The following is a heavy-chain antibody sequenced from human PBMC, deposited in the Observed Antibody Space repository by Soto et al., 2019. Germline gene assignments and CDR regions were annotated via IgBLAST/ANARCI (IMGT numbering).Heavy chain of an antibody. CDR3: ARDPPTKDYDYVWGSSHGMDV. D-gene: IGHD3-16*01. Sequence: SLRLSCAASGFTFSSYGMHWVRQAPGKGLEWVAVIWYDGSNKYYADSVKGRFTISRDNSKNTLYLQMNSLRAEDTAVYYCARDPPTKDYDYVWGSSHGMDVWGQGTTVTVSS. CDR2: IWYDGSNK. V-gene: IGHV3-33*01. J-gene: IGHJ6*02. CDR1: GFTFSSYG.